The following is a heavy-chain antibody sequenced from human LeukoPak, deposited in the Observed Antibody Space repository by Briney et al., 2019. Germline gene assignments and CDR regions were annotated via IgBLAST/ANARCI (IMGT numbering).Heavy chain of an antibody. Sequence: GGSLRLSCAASGFTFSSYSMNWVRQAPGKGLEWVSSISSSSSYIYYADSVKGRFTISRDNVKNSLYLQMNSLRAEDTAVYYCARASVNYYDTSGYWAFDYWGQGTLVTVSS. J-gene: IGHJ4*02. CDR1: GFTFSSYS. V-gene: IGHV3-21*06. D-gene: IGHD3-22*01. CDR2: ISSSSSYI. CDR3: ARASVNYYDTSGYWAFDY.